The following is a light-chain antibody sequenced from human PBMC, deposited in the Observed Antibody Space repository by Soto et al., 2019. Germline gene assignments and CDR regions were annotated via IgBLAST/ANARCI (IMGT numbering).Light chain of an antibody. CDR1: NSNIGRYS. Sequence: QSALTQPPSLSGTPGQRVTISCSGSNSNIGRYSVNWYQHIPGTAPKILIYSDDERPSGVPDRFSGSKSGTSASLAISGLQSEDEAEYYCAAWDDNLNGPLFGGGTKLTVL. V-gene: IGLV1-44*01. CDR2: SDD. J-gene: IGLJ3*02. CDR3: AAWDDNLNGPL.